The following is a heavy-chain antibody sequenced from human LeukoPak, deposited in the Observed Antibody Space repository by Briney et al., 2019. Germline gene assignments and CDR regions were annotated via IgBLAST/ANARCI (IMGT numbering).Heavy chain of an antibody. CDR2: INGGGGST. V-gene: IGHV3-23*01. J-gene: IGHJ4*02. CDR3: AKLGGNVAF. CDR1: GFPFRNYA. Sequence: AGGSLRLSCTASGFPFRNYAMSWVRQAPGKGLVWVSSINGGGGSTYYADSVKGRFTISRDNSNNTLYLQMNSLRAEDTAVYYCAKLGGNVAFWGQGTLVTVSS. D-gene: IGHD4-23*01.